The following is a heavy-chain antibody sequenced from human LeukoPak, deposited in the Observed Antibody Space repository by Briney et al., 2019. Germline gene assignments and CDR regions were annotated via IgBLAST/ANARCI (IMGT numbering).Heavy chain of an antibody. Sequence: PSETLSLTCTVSGGSISSYYWSWIRQPPGKGLEWIGYIYYSGSTNYNPSLKSRVTISVDTSKNQFSLKLSSVTAADTAVYYCARVSYSSSWYPTDYYYYYGMDVWGQGTTVTVSS. CDR2: IYYSGST. J-gene: IGHJ6*02. CDR1: GGSISSYY. CDR3: ARVSYSSSWYPTDYYYYYGMDV. D-gene: IGHD6-13*01. V-gene: IGHV4-59*01.